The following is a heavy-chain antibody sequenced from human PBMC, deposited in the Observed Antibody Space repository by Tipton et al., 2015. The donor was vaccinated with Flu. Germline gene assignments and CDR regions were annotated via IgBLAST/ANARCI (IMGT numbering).Heavy chain of an antibody. D-gene: IGHD6-19*01. V-gene: IGHV4-4*02. CDR1: GGSISSSNW. CDR3: ASSSDWYVENWFDP. J-gene: IGHJ5*02. CDR2: IYHSGST. Sequence: TLSLTCAVSGGSISSSNWWSWVSQPPGKGLEWIGEIYHSGSTNYNPSLKSRVTISVDKSKNQFSLKLSSVTAADTAVYYCASSSDWYVENWFDPWGQGTLVTVSS.